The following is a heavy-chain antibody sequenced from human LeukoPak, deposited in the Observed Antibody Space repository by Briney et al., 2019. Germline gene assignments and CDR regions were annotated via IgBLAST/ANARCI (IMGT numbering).Heavy chain of an antibody. CDR2: IDPTDSYS. J-gene: IGHJ6*02. CDR3: ARDSWGLAAAGTDYYYYGMDV. CDR1: GYTFISYW. V-gene: IGHV5-10-1*01. D-gene: IGHD6-13*01. Sequence: GESLRISCKGSGYTFISYWISWVRQTPGKGLEWMGRIDPTDSYSNYSPSFQGHVTISADKSISTAYLQWSSLKASDTAMYYCARDSWGLAAAGTDYYYYGMDVWGQGTTVTVSS.